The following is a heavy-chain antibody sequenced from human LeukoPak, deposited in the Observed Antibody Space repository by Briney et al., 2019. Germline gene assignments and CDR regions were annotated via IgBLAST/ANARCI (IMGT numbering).Heavy chain of an antibody. Sequence: PGVSLRLSCAASGFTLSTYWMTWVRQARGKGLEWVANIKQDGSEENYVDSVKGRFTISRDNAKNSLYLQMSSLRADDTAVYYCARQTERDAYNRYWGQGTLVTVSS. CDR1: GFTLSTYW. CDR3: ARQTERDAYNRY. J-gene: IGHJ4*02. V-gene: IGHV3-7*05. D-gene: IGHD5-24*01. CDR2: IKQDGSEE.